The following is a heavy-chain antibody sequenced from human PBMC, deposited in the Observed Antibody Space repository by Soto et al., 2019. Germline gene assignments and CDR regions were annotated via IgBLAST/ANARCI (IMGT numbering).Heavy chain of an antibody. CDR3: ARHKAEAAAPFDD. Sequence: PGESLKISCKGSGDSFTNSWIAWMRQMPGKGLEWMGIIYPGDSDARYSPSFQGQVTISADKSITTAYLQWSSLKASDTAMYYCARHKAEAAAPFDDWGQGTLVTVSS. CDR2: IYPGDSDA. D-gene: IGHD6-13*01. J-gene: IGHJ4*02. CDR1: GDSFTNSW. V-gene: IGHV5-51*01.